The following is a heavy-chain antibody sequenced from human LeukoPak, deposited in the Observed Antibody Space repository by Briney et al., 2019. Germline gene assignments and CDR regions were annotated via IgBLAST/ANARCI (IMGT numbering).Heavy chain of an antibody. J-gene: IGHJ4*02. CDR1: GFTFSSYE. V-gene: IGHV3-48*03. D-gene: IGHD1-26*01. CDR2: ISSGGGTI. CDR3: ARSSYFDY. Sequence: PGGSLRLSCAASGFTFSSYEMNWVRQAPGKGLEWVSYISSGGGTIYYADSVKGRFTISRDNAMNSLYLQMNSLRAEDTAVYYCARSSYFDYWGQGTLVAVSS.